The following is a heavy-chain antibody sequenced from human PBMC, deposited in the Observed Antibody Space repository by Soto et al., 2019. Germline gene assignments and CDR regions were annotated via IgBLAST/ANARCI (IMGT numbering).Heavy chain of an antibody. D-gene: IGHD5-18*01. V-gene: IGHV3-23*01. Sequence: GGYLRLCCAASGFTFSSYAMSWVRRAPGKGLEWVSAISGSGGSTYYADSVKGRFTFSRDNSKNTLYLQMNSLRAEDTAVYYCAKAFVYCSYGYECSPDYWGQGPLVTVSS. CDR2: ISGSGGST. CDR1: GFTFSSYA. CDR3: AKAFVYCSYGYECSPDY. J-gene: IGHJ4*02.